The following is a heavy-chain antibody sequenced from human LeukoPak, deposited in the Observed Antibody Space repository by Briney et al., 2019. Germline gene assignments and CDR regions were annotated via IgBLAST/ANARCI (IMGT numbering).Heavy chain of an antibody. CDR3: ALISHYDVPANYYMDV. J-gene: IGHJ6*03. CDR1: GGTFSSYA. CDR2: IIPIFGTA. V-gene: IGHV1-69*05. Sequence: SVKVSCKASGGTFSSYAISWVRQAPGQGLEWMGGIIPIFGTANYAQKFQGRVTITTDESTSTAYMELSSLRSEDTAVYYCALISHYDVPANYYMDVWGKGTTVTVSS. D-gene: IGHD5-12*01.